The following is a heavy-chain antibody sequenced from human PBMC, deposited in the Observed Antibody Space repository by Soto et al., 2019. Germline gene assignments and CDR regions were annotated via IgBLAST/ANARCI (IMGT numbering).Heavy chain of an antibody. J-gene: IGHJ4*02. CDR3: ARSPRLAIAYFDF. CDR1: GGSFSDYY. CDR2: INHGGGT. D-gene: IGHD6-25*01. V-gene: IGHV4-34*02. Sequence: QVQMQQWGAGLVKPSESLSLTCAVSGGSFSDYYWNWIRQSPGKGLEWIGEINHGGGTNYNPSLRSRFTMSIDTSKNQFSRTLSSVTAADPALYYCARSPRLAIAYFDFWGQGTLVTVSS.